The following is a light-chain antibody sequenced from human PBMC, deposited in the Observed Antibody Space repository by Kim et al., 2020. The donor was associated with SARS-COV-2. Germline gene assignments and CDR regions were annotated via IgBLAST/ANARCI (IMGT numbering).Light chain of an antibody. CDR1: QSINSN. V-gene: IGKV3-15*01. J-gene: IGKJ2*01. CDR2: GAS. Sequence: FGCPGERATLSCRASQSINSNLAWYQQKPGQAPRLLLYGASPRATGIPARFSGSGSGTEFTLTISSLQSEDFEVFYCQQYQSWPPTFGQGTKLEI. CDR3: QQYQSWPPT.